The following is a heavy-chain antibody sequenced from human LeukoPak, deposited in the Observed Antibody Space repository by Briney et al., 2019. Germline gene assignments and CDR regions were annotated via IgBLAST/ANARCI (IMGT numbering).Heavy chain of an antibody. V-gene: IGHV4-34*01. Sequence: SETLSLTCAVYGGSFSTYYWSWIRQPPGKGLEWIGEINHSGSTNYNPSLKSRVTISVDTSKNQFSLKLTSVTAADTAVYYCATEVYVDTAMLTNWFDPWGQGTLVTVSS. CDR2: INHSGST. J-gene: IGHJ5*02. CDR1: GGSFSTYY. D-gene: IGHD5-18*01. CDR3: ATEVYVDTAMLTNWFDP.